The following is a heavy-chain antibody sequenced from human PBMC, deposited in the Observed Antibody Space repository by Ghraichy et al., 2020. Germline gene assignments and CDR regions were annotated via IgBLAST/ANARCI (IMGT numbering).Heavy chain of an antibody. CDR1: GGSISSSSYY. J-gene: IGHJ4*02. Sequence: SETLSLTCTVSGGSISSSSYYWGWIRQPPGKGLEWIGSIYYSGSTYYNPSLKSRVTISVDTSKNQFSLKLSSVIAADTAVYYCARSSIAARPAEFDYWGQGTLVTVSS. D-gene: IGHD6-6*01. CDR2: IYYSGST. CDR3: ARSSIAARPAEFDY. V-gene: IGHV4-39*01.